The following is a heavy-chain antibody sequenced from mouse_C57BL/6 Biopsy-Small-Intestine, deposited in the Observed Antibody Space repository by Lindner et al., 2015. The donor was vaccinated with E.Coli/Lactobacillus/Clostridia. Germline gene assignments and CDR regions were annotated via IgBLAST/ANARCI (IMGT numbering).Heavy chain of an antibody. V-gene: IGHV14-4*01. D-gene: IGHD2-5*01. Sequence: VQLQESGAELVRPGASVKLSCTASGFNIKDDYMYWVKQRPEQGLEWIGWIDPENGDTEYASKFQGKATITADTSSSTAYLQLSSLTSEDTAVYYCTRYSNYLAWFAYWGQGTLVTVSA. CDR2: IDPENGDT. J-gene: IGHJ3*01. CDR3: TRYSNYLAWFAY. CDR1: GFNIKDDY.